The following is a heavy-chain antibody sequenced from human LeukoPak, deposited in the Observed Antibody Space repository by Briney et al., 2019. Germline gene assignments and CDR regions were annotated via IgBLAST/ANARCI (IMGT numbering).Heavy chain of an antibody. V-gene: IGHV4-39*07. CDR3: ARDRELGY. CDR1: GGSISSSSYY. CDR2: IYYSGST. Sequence: SETLSLTCTVSGGSISSSSYYWGWIRQPPGKGLEWIGSIYYSGSTYYNPSLKSRVTISVDTSKNQFSLKLTSVTAADTAVYYCARDRELGYWGQGTLVIVSS. J-gene: IGHJ4*02. D-gene: IGHD1-1*01.